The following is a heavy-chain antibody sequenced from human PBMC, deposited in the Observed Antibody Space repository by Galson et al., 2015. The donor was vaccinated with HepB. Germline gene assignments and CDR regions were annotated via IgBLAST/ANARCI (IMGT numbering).Heavy chain of an antibody. V-gene: IGHV4-39*01. D-gene: IGHD3-3*01. CDR1: GGSISSSSYY. Sequence: SETLSLTCAVSGGSISSSSYYWGWIRQPPGKGLEWIGSIYYSGSTYYNPSLKSRVTISVDTSKNQFSLKLSSVTAADTAVYYCARLLRFFDIWGQGTMVTVSS. CDR3: ARLLRFFDI. CDR2: IYYSGST. J-gene: IGHJ3*02.